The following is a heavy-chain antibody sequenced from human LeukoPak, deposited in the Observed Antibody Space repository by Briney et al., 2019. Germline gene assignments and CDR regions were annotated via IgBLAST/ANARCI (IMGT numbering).Heavy chain of an antibody. D-gene: IGHD3-10*01. CDR3: ARMQFGSSAFDI. J-gene: IGHJ3*02. Sequence: SETLSLTCSVSGGSISSYYWSWIRQPPGKGLEWIGYIYYSGNTNCNPSLKSRVIISVDTSNNQFSLKLSSVTAADTAVYYCARMQFGSSAFDIWGQGTMVTVSS. CDR2: IYYSGNT. CDR1: GGSISSYY. V-gene: IGHV4-59*01.